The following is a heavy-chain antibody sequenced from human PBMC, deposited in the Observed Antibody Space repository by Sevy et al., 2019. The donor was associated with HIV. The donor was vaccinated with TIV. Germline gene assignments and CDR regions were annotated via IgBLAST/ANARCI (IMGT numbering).Heavy chain of an antibody. CDR1: GYTFTGYY. CDR2: INPNSGGT. V-gene: IGHV1-2*02. J-gene: IGHJ4*02. D-gene: IGHD2-15*01. CDR3: ARAIVVVVAATLFDFDY. Sequence: ASVKVSCKASGYTFTGYYMHWVRQAPGQGLEWMGWINPNSGGTNYAQKFQGRVTMTRDTSISTAYMELSRLRSDDTAAYYCARAIVVVVAATLFDFDYWGQGTLVTVSS.